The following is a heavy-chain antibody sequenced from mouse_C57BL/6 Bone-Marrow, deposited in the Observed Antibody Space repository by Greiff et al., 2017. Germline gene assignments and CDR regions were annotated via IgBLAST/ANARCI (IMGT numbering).Heavy chain of an antibody. Sequence: VKLMESGPELVKPGASVKISCKASGYAFSSSWMNWVKQRPGKGLEWIGRIYPGDGDTNYNGKFKGKATLTAEKSSSTAYMQLSSLTSEDSAVYFCARTGLVVAYWGQGTLVTVSA. D-gene: IGHD3-3*01. CDR2: IYPGDGDT. J-gene: IGHJ3*01. CDR3: ARTGLVVAY. V-gene: IGHV1-82*01. CDR1: GYAFSSSW.